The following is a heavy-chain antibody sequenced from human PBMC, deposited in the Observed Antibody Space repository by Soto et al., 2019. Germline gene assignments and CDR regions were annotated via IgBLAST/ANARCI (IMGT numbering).Heavy chain of an antibody. CDR1: GFTFSGSA. CDR2: IRSKANSYAT. J-gene: IGHJ4*02. V-gene: IGHV3-73*02. Sequence: EVQLVESGGGLVQPGGSLKLSCAASGFTFSGSAMHWVRQASGKGLEWVGRIRSKANSYATAYAASVKGRFTISRDDSKNTAYLQMNSLKTEDTALYYCTRLHSNDYWGQGTLVTVSS. CDR3: TRLHSNDY.